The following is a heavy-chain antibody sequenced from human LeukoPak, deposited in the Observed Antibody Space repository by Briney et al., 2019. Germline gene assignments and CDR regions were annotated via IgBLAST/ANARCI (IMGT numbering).Heavy chain of an antibody. CDR3: TRPLGAAAGTYFDP. CDR2: IRSKPNNYAT. V-gene: IGHV3-73*01. Sequence: GGSLRLSCTASGFTFSGAAMHWVRQASGKGPEWVGHIRSKPNNYATAYAASVKGRFTISRDDSKNTAYLQMNSLRIEDTAVYYCTRPLGAAAGTYFDPWGQGTLVTVSS. J-gene: IGHJ5*02. D-gene: IGHD6-13*01. CDR1: GFTFSGAA.